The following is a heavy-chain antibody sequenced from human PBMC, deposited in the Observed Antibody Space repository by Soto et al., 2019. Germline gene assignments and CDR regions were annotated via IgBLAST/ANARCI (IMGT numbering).Heavy chain of an antibody. J-gene: IGHJ4*02. CDR2: MNPNSGNT. V-gene: IGHV1-8*01. CDR3: ARALKGDYYGSAHDY. CDR1: GYTFTSYD. Sequence: QVQLVQSGAEVKKPGASVKVSCKASGYTFTSYDINWVRQVTGQGLEWMGWMNPNSGNTVYAQKYQGRVTMTRNTSISTDYMELSSLISEDTAVYYCARALKGDYYGSAHDYWGQGTLVTVSS. D-gene: IGHD3-10*01.